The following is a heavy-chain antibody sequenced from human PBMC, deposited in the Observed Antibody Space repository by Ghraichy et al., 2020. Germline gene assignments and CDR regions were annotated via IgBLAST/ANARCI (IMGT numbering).Heavy chain of an antibody. V-gene: IGHV3-30*02. J-gene: IGHJ4*02. CDR1: GFTFSSYG. Sequence: GESLNISCAASGFTFSSYGMHWVRQAPGKGLEWVAFIRYDGSNKYYADSVKGRFTISRDNSKNTLYLHINSLRAEDTAVYYCAKKAYSSDWYEGDFDYWGQGTLVTVSS. CDR3: AKKAYSSDWYEGDFDY. CDR2: IRYDGSNK. D-gene: IGHD6-19*01.